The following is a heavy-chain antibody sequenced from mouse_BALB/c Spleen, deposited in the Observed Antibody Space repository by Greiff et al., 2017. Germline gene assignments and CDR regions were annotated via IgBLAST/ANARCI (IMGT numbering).Heavy chain of an antibody. V-gene: IGHV5-17*02. CDR2: ISSGSSTI. D-gene: IGHD2-14*01. CDR1: GFTFSSFG. Sequence: EVQVVESGGGLVQPGGSRKLSCAASGFTFSSFGMHWVRQAPEKGLEWVAYISSGSSTIYYADTVKGRFTISRDNPKNTLFLQMTSLRSEDTAMYYCARGRYGDAMDYWGQGTSVTVSS. CDR3: ARGRYGDAMDY. J-gene: IGHJ4*01.